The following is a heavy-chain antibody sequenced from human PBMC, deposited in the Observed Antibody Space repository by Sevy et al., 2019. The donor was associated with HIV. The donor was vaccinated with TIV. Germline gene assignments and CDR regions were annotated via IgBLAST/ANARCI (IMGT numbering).Heavy chain of an antibody. Sequence: GGSLRLSCAASGFSLNSFWMNWVRQTPGKGLEWVANINQNGSVTYYVDSVKGRFTISRDNSRNLLYLQMTSLRVEDTALYYCVRAVATHGSFWGQGTLVTVSS. CDR3: VRAVATHGSF. CDR2: INQNGSVT. J-gene: IGHJ4*02. CDR1: GFSLNSFW. V-gene: IGHV3-7*01. D-gene: IGHD2-15*01.